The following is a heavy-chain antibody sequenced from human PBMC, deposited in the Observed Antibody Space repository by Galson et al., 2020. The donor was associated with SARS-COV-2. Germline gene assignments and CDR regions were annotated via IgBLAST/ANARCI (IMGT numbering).Heavy chain of an antibody. CDR1: GFSLSSSGVA. D-gene: IGHD3-10*01. CDR2: IYWDDDR. V-gene: IGHV2-5*02. Sequence: SGPTLVKPTQTLTLTCTFSGFSLSSSGVAVGWIRQPPGKALEWLALIYWDDDRRYSPSLKSRLTITKDTSKNQVVLTMTNVDPVDTATYYCAHKFMVRGLSADAFDSWGQGTPVTVSS. CDR3: AHKFMVRGLSADAFDS. J-gene: IGHJ5*01.